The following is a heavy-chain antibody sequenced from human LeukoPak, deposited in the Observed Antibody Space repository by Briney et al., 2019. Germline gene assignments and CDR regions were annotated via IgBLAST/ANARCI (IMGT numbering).Heavy chain of an antibody. J-gene: IGHJ4*02. CDR2: IYYSGST. D-gene: IGHD3-16*01. CDR3: ARHGVMKQPPDY. V-gene: IGHV4-39*01. Sequence: PSETLSLTCTVSGGSISSSSYYWGWIRQPPGKGLEWIGSIYYSGSTYYNPSLKSRVTISVDTSKNQFSLKLSSVTAADTAVYYCARHGVMKQPPDYWGQGTLVTVSS. CDR1: GGSISSSSYY.